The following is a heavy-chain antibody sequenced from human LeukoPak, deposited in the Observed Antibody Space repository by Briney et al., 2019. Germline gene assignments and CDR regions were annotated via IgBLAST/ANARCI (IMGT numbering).Heavy chain of an antibody. J-gene: IGHJ6*03. D-gene: IGHD2-15*01. CDR2: IYYSGST. CDR1: GGSISSYY. V-gene: IGHV4-59*12. Sequence: MASETLSLTCTVSGGSISSYYWSWIRQPPGKGLEWIGYIYYSGSTNYNPSLKSRVTISVDTSMNQFSLKLSSVTAADTAVYYCARRHFYCSGGSCYYYYYYMDVWGKGTTVTVSS. CDR3: ARRHFYCSGGSCYYYYYYMDV.